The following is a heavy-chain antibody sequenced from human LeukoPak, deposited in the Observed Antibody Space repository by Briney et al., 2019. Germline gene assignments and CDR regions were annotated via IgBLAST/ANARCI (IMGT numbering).Heavy chain of an antibody. J-gene: IGHJ6*03. CDR1: GYTFTGYY. D-gene: IGHD2-21*01. CDR2: SKPHSGGT. Sequence: ASVKVSFKASGYTFTGYYMHLVRQAPGQGLEWMGWSKPHSGGTNYAQKFQGRVTMTRDTSISTAYMELSRLRSDDTAVYYCAREGLFSYYMDVWGKGTTVTVSS. V-gene: IGHV1-2*02. CDR3: AREGLFSYYMDV.